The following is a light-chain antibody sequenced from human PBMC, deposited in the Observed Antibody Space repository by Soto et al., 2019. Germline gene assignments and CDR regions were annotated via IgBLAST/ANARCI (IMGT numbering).Light chain of an antibody. CDR2: AAS. CDR1: QGISNY. J-gene: IGKJ3*01. CDR3: QKYNSAPPGVT. V-gene: IGKV1-27*01. Sequence: DIQMTQSPSSLSASVGDRVTITCRASQGISNYLAWYQQKPGKVPNLLIYAASTLQSGVPSRFSGRGSGTDFTLTISSLQPEDVATYYCQKYNSAPPGVTFGPGTKVDIK.